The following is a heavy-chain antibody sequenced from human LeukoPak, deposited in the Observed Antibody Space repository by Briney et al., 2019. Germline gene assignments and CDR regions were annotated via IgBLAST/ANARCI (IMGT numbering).Heavy chain of an antibody. J-gene: IGHJ3*02. Sequence: GGSLRLSCAASGFTFSSYEMNWVRQAPGKGLEWVSYISSSGSTIYYADSVKGRFTISRDNAKNSLYLQMNSQRAEDTAVYYCARVRRWLQLGAFDIWGQGTMVTVSS. CDR1: GFTFSSYE. V-gene: IGHV3-48*03. CDR3: ARVRRWLQLGAFDI. CDR2: ISSSGSTI. D-gene: IGHD5-24*01.